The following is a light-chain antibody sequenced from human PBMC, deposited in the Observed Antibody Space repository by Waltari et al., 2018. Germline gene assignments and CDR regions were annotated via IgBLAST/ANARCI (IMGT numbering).Light chain of an antibody. CDR2: EVS. J-gene: IGLJ2*01. Sequence: QSALTQPPSASGSPGQSVTIPCTGTSNDVGAYNYVSWYQQHPGKAPKLMIYEVSMRPSGVPERFSGSKSDNTASLTVAGLQAEDEADYYCSSFAGNNNVVFGGGTKLTVL. CDR1: SNDVGAYNY. CDR3: SSFAGNNNVV. V-gene: IGLV2-8*01.